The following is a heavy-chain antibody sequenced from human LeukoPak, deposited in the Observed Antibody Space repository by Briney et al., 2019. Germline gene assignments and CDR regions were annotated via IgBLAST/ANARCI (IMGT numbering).Heavy chain of an antibody. D-gene: IGHD6-13*01. CDR1: GASISSGDYY. CDR3: ARGGWGAAPGRPSEF. CDR2: INHSGST. Sequence: PSETLSLTCTVSGASISSGDYYWTWIRQPPGKGLEWIGEINHSGSTNYNPSLKSRVTILLDTSKNQFSLKVTSVTAADTAVYYCARGGWGAAPGRPSEFWSQGTLVTVSS. V-gene: IGHV4-39*07. J-gene: IGHJ1*01.